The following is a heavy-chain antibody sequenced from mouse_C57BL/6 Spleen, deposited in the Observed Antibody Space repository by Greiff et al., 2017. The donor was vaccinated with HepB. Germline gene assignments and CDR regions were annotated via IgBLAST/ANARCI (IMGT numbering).Heavy chain of an antibody. V-gene: IGHV1-82*01. CDR1: GYAFSSSW. D-gene: IGHD3-3*01. CDR3: ARSAGVRAGFAY. CDR2: IYLGDGET. J-gene: IGHJ3*01. Sequence: VQLQQSGPELVKPGASVKISCKASGYAFSSSWMNWVKQRPGKGLERTGRIYLGDGETNYNGKVKVKATLPADKSSSTAYLQLSSLTSEDSAVYFCARSAGVRAGFAYWGQGTLVTVAA.